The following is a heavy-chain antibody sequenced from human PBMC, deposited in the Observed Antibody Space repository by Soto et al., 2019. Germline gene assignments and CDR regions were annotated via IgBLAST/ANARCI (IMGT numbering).Heavy chain of an antibody. CDR1: GFTFTSSA. Sequence: QMKLVQSGPEVKKPGTSVKVSCKASGFTFTSSAMQGVRQARGQRLEWIGWIVVGSGHTNYAQKFQERVTITRDMSTSTAYMELSSLRSEDTAVYYCAADSRYCSGGNCEDYWGQGTLVTVSS. CDR3: AADSRYCSGGNCEDY. CDR2: IVVGSGHT. V-gene: IGHV1-58*02. J-gene: IGHJ4*02. D-gene: IGHD2-15*01.